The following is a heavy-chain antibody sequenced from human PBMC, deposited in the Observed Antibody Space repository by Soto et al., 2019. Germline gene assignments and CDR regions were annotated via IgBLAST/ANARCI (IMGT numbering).Heavy chain of an antibody. V-gene: IGHV4-31*03. CDR2: IYYSGST. Sequence: QVQLQESGPGLVKPSQTLSLTCTVSGGSISSGGYYWSWIRQHPGKGLEWIGYIYYSGSTYYNPSLKSRVTISVDTSKNQFSLKLSSVTAADTAVYYCARWSHYYDSSGYYYVGFDYWGQGTLVTVSS. J-gene: IGHJ4*02. CDR3: ARWSHYYDSSGYYYVGFDY. D-gene: IGHD3-22*01. CDR1: GGSISSGGYY.